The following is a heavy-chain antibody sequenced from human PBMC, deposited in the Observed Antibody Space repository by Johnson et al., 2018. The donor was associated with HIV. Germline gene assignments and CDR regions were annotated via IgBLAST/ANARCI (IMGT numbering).Heavy chain of an antibody. J-gene: IGHJ3*02. CDR3: TTAIVIDAFDI. CDR1: GFTFSNVW. CDR2: IKRKIEAEAT. Sequence: VQLVESGGGLVQPGGSLRLSCAASGFTFSNVWMSWVRQAPGKGLEWVGRIKRKIEAEATDYAAPVKGRFTISRDDSKNTLFLQMSSLKTDAPAVYYCTTAIVIDAFDIWGQGTMVTVSS. V-gene: IGHV3-15*01. D-gene: IGHD3-16*02.